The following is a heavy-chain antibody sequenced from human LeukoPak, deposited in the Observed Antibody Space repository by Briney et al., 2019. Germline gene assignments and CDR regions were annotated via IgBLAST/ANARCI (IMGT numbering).Heavy chain of an antibody. V-gene: IGHV1-69*05. D-gene: IGHD6-19*01. CDR2: IIPIFGTA. J-gene: IGHJ6*03. CDR3: ARGGRSYYYYMDV. Sequence: ASVKVSCKASGGTFSSYAISWERQAPGQGLEWMGGIIPIFGTANYAQKFQGRVTITTDESTSTAYMELSSLRSEDTAVYYCARGGRSYYYYMDVWGKGTTVTVSS. CDR1: GGTFSSYA.